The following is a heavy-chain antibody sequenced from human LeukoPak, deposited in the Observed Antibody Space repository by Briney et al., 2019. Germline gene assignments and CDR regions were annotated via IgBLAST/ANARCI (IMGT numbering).Heavy chain of an antibody. V-gene: IGHV4-4*07. J-gene: IGHJ3*02. CDR2: IYTSGST. Sequence: SETLSLTCTVSGGSISSYYWSWIRQPAGKGLEWIGRIYTSGSTNYNPSLKSRVTMSVDTSKNQFSLKLSSVTAADTAVYYCARLRPTYYYGSGSYSAFDIWGQGTMVTVSS. CDR3: ARLRPTYYYGSGSYSAFDI. D-gene: IGHD3-10*01. CDR1: GGSISSYY.